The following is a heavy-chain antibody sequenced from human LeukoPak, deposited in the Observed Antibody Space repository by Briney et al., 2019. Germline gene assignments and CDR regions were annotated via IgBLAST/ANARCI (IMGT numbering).Heavy chain of an antibody. CDR2: IYYSGST. J-gene: IGHJ4*02. D-gene: IGHD6-13*01. V-gene: IGHV4-39*07. Sequence: SETLSLTCTVSGGSISSSSYYWGWIRQPPGKGLEWIGSIYYSGSTYYNPSLKSRVIISVDTSKNQFSLKLSSVTAADTAVYYCASPLSSSWPYFDYWGQGTLVTVSS. CDR1: GGSISSSSYY. CDR3: ASPLSSSWPYFDY.